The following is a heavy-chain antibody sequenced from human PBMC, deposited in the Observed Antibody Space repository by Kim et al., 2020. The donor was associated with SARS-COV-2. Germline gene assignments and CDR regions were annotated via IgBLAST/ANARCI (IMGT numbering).Heavy chain of an antibody. Sequence: GGSLRLSCSASGFTFSSYAMHWVRQAPGKGLEYVSAISSNGGSTYYADSVKGRFTISRDNSKNTLYLQMSSLRAEDTAVYYCVKREGIGERVFDYWGQRTLVTVSS. V-gene: IGHV3-64D*06. J-gene: IGHJ4*02. CDR2: ISSNGGST. D-gene: IGHD3-10*01. CDR3: VKREGIGERVFDY. CDR1: GFTFSSYA.